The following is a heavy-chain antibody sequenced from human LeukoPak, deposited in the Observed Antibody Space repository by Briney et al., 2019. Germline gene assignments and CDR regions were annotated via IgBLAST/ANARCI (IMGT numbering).Heavy chain of an antibody. CDR2: INPNSGGT. CDR1: GYTFTSYD. D-gene: IGHD5-12*01. V-gene: IGHV1-2*02. CDR3: ARVLRGYEEAFDI. Sequence: GASVKVSCKASGYTFTSYDINWVRQATGQGLEWMGWINPNSGGTNYAQKFQGRVTMTRDTSISTAYMEVRSLRSDDTAVYYCARVLRGYEEAFDIWGQGTMVTVSS. J-gene: IGHJ3*02.